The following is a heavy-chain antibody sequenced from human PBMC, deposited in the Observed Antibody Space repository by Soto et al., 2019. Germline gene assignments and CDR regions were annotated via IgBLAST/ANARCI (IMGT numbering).Heavy chain of an antibody. D-gene: IGHD3-22*01. CDR2: IWYDGSRK. V-gene: IGHV3-33*01. CDR3: GREDSVRDSTAP. CDR1: GFTFSNYG. Sequence: QVQLVESGGGVVQPGRSLTVSCAASGFTFSNYGMPWVRQAPDKGLEWVAVIWYDGSRKYYADAVNGRFTISRDDSKKTLYLEMNIMRVDDTAVYDCGREDSVRDSTAPWGQGTLVTVSS. J-gene: IGHJ5*02.